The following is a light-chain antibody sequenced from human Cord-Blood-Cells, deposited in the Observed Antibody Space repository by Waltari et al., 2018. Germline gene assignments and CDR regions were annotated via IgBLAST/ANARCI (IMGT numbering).Light chain of an antibody. V-gene: IGLV2-23*01. CDR2: EGS. J-gene: IGLJ3*02. Sequence: QSALPQPASVPGSPGPPTPISCTGTSTDVGSYNLVSWYQHHPGKAPKLMIYEGSNRPSGVSNRFAGSKSGNTASPTISGLQAEDEADYYCCSYAGSSTSVFGGGTKLTVL. CDR1: STDVGSYNL. CDR3: CSYAGSSTSV.